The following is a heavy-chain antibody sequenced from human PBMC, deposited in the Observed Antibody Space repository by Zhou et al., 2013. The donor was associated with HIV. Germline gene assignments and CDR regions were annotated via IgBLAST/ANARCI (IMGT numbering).Heavy chain of an antibody. CDR2: IYYSGIT. CDR1: GVSISSHY. D-gene: IGHD2-2*01. Sequence: QVQLQESGPGLVKPSETLSLTCPVSGVSISSHYWSWIRQPPGKGLEWIGYIYYSGITNYNPSLKSRVTISVDTSKNQFSLKLSSVTAADTAVYYCARVSVVPAATYYFDYWGQGTLVTVSS. CDR3: ARVSVVPAATYYFDY. V-gene: IGHV4-59*11. J-gene: IGHJ4*02.